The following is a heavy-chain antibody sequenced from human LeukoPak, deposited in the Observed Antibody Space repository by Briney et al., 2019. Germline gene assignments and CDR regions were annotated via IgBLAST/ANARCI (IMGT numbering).Heavy chain of an antibody. CDR1: GFAFSTYG. J-gene: IGHJ4*02. D-gene: IGHD2-15*01. Sequence: PGGSLRLSCAASGFAFSTYGMQWVRQAPGKGLEWVAVISYDGKVKHYTDSVKGRFTISRDNSKNTLYLQMNSLRAEDTAIYYCAKGYASAIPYYLDYWGQGTLVTVSS. V-gene: IGHV3-30*18. CDR3: AKGYASAIPYYLDY. CDR2: ISYDGKVK.